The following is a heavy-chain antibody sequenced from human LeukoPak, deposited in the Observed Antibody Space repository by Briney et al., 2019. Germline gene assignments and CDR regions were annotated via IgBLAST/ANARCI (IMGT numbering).Heavy chain of an antibody. D-gene: IGHD1-26*01. Sequence: GGSLRLSCATSGFTFSSYAMHWVRQAPGKGLEWVAVISYDGSNKYYADSVKGRFTISRDNSKNTLYLQMNSLRAEDTAVYYCAKDLGRYRNNYFDYWGQGTLVTVSS. CDR1: GFTFSSYA. CDR3: AKDLGRYRNNYFDY. V-gene: IGHV3-30-3*01. CDR2: ISYDGSNK. J-gene: IGHJ4*02.